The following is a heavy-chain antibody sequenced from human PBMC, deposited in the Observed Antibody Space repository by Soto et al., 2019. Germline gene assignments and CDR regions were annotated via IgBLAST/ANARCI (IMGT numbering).Heavy chain of an antibody. V-gene: IGHV1-69*12. D-gene: IGHD6-13*01. CDR1: GGTFSSYA. J-gene: IGHJ6*02. CDR2: IIPIFGTA. CDR3: ARVRAAAGTYGMDV. Sequence: QVQLVQSGAEVKKPGSSVKVSCKASGGTFSSYAISWVRQAPGQGLEWMGGIIPIFGTANYAQKFQGRVTXXAXEXXSTAYMELSSLRSEDTAVYYCARVRAAAGTYGMDVWGQGTTVTVSS.